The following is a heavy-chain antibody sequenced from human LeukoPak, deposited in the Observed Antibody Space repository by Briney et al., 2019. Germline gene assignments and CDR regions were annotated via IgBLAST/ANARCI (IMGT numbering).Heavy chain of an antibody. CDR3: ARGYYYDSSGYQLSDY. CDR1: GGTFSSYA. D-gene: IGHD3-22*01. V-gene: IGHV1-69*04. CDR2: IIPILGIA. J-gene: IGHJ4*02. Sequence: ASVKVSCKASGGTFSSYAISWVRQAPGQGLEWMGRIIPILGIANYAQKFQGRVTITAAKSTSTAYMELSSLRSEDTAVYYCARGYYYDSSGYQLSDYWGQGTLVTVSS.